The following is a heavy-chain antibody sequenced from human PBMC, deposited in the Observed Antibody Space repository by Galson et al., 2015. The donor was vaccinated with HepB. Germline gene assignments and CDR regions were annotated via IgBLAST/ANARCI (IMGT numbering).Heavy chain of an antibody. V-gene: IGHV3-49*03. CDR1: GFTFGDYA. CDR3: TRGYYYDSSGYYYVGYFQH. D-gene: IGHD3-22*01. Sequence: SLRLSCAASGFTFGDYAMSWFRQAPVKGLEWVGFIRSKAYGGTTEYAASVKGRFTISRDDSKSTAYLQMNSLKTEDTAVYYCTRGYYYDSSGYYYVGYFQHWGQGTLVTVSS. J-gene: IGHJ1*01. CDR2: IRSKAYGGTT.